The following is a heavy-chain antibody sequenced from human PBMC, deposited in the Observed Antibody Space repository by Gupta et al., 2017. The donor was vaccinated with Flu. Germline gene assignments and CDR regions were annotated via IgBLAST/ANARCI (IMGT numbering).Heavy chain of an antibody. J-gene: IGHJ4*02. D-gene: IGHD6-19*01. CDR3: VKASAQFTSGWYFFDS. Sequence: EVQFLESGGGLVKPGESLRLSCAASGFSFNTHAMAGVRQAPGKGLEWVAAISGRASETQYSRSVKGRFTVTRDKSKNTLHLQMMSRRADDTATYYCVKASAQFTSGWYFFDSWGQGIKVTVSS. CDR1: GFSFNTHA. V-gene: IGHV3-23*01. CDR2: ISGRASET.